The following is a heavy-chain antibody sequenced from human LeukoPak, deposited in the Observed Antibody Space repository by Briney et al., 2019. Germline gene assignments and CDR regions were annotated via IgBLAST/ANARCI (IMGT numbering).Heavy chain of an antibody. V-gene: IGHV1-18*01. Sequence: ASVKVSCKAFVYTFTTYGISWVRRAPGQGLEWMGWISAYNGNTNYAQKLQGRVTMTTDTSTSTAYMELRSLRSDDTAVYYCALAARPAYWGQGTLVTVSS. CDR3: ALAARPAY. CDR1: VYTFTTYG. D-gene: IGHD6-6*01. CDR2: ISAYNGNT. J-gene: IGHJ4*02.